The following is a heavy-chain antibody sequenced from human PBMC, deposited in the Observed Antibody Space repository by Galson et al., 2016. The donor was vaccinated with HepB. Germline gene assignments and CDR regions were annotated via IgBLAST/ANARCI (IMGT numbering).Heavy chain of an antibody. CDR2: INHIGST. D-gene: IGHD1-7*01. Sequence: SETLSLTCAVHGGSFSGYYWNWIRQAPGKGLEWIGEINHIGSTIYSSSLKSRVTLSVDTPKKQFSLKVTSMTAADTAVYYCARAGIAWNYAFDYWGQGIPVTVSS. CDR3: ARAGIAWNYAFDY. J-gene: IGHJ4*02. V-gene: IGHV4-34*01. CDR1: GGSFSGYY.